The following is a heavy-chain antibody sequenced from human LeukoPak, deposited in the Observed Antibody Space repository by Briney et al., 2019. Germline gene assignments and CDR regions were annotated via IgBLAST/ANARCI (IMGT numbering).Heavy chain of an antibody. J-gene: IGHJ4*02. CDR1: GFTFSSYA. V-gene: IGHV3-23*01. CDR2: ISGSGGST. D-gene: IGHD3-22*01. Sequence: PGGSLRLSCAASGFTFSSYAMSWVRQAPGKGLEWVSAISGSGGSTYYADSVKGRFTISRDNSKNTLYLQMNSLRAEDTAVYHCAKAGYYYDSSGYYYDYWGQGTLVTVSS. CDR3: AKAGYYYDSSGYYYDY.